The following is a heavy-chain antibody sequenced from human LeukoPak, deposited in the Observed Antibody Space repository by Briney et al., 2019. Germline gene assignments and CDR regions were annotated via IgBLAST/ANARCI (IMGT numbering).Heavy chain of an antibody. CDR3: AKNPYEYYVYY. Sequence: ASVRVSCKASGYTLTGYDMHWLRQAPGQGLEVMGWINPNSGDTNYAQKFQGRVTMTRDTSTSKAYMELSRLTSDDSSVYYCAKNPYEYYVYYWGQGTLVTVSS. CDR1: GYTLTGYD. J-gene: IGHJ4*02. CDR2: INPNSGDT. V-gene: IGHV1-2*02. D-gene: IGHD5-12*01.